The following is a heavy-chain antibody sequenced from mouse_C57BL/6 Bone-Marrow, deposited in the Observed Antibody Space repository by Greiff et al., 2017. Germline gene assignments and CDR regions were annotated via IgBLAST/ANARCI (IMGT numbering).Heavy chain of an antibody. V-gene: IGHV5-4*03. CDR1: GFTFSSYA. CDR2: ISDGGSYT. D-gene: IGHD2-3*01. Sequence: EVNLVESGGGLVKPGGSLKLSCAASGFTFSSYAMSWVRQTPEKRLEWVATISDGGSYTYYPDNVKGRFTIYRDNAKNNLYLQMSYLKSEDTAMYDRARGSYDEDEGFDYWGQGTTLTVSS. J-gene: IGHJ2*01. CDR3: ARGSYDEDEGFDY.